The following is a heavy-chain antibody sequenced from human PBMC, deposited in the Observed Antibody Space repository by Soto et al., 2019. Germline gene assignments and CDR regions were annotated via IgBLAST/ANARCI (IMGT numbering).Heavy chain of an antibody. D-gene: IGHD3-10*01. CDR1: GFTFSNYI. CDR2: ILHDGNNK. V-gene: IGHV3-30-3*01. Sequence: QVQLVESGGGVVQPGRSLRLSCAASGFTFSNYIMHWVRQAPGKGLEWVAIILHDGNNKYYADSVKGRFTISRDNSKNTLYLQMNSLRTEDTPIYYCARDDEGGSYCDPGYWGQGTLVTVSS. J-gene: IGHJ4*02. CDR3: ARDDEGGSYCDPGY.